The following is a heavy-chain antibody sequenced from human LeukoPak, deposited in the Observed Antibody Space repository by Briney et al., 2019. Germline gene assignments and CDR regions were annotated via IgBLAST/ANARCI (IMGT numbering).Heavy chain of an antibody. V-gene: IGHV4-38-2*02. CDR2: THHSGTT. Sequence: SETLSLTCTVSGYSISSGYYWGWIRQAPGKGLEYIGSTHHSGTTYYNPSLKRRVTVSLDTSENQLSLKLSSVTAADTAVYYCARKGFGNLDSWFDPWGQGTLVTVSS. CDR3: ARKGFGNLDSWFDP. CDR1: GYSISSGYY. D-gene: IGHD3-10*01. J-gene: IGHJ5*02.